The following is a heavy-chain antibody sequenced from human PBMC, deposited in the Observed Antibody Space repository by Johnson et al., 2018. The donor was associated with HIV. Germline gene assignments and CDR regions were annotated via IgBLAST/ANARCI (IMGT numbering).Heavy chain of an antibody. V-gene: IGHV3-66*02. J-gene: IGHJ3*02. Sequence: VQLVESGGGLVQPGGSLRLSCAASGFTFSSYAMSWVRQAPGKGLEWVSVIYSGGSTYYADSVKGRFTISRDNSKNTLYLQMNSLRAEDTAVYYCARQQPSSVKGAFDIWGQGTMVTVSS. CDR3: ARQQPSSVKGAFDI. D-gene: IGHD6-13*01. CDR1: GFTFSSYA. CDR2: IYSGGST.